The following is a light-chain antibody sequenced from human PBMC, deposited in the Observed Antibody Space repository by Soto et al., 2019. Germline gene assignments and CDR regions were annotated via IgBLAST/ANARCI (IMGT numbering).Light chain of an antibody. V-gene: IGKV3-11*01. CDR1: QSVSIY. Sequence: MVLTRSPATLSVSPVGRATLPCSGSQSVSIYLALYQQKPGQAPRLLIYDASNRATGIPARFSGSGSGTYFTLAISSLEPEDFAVYYCQQCSNWPTALTFGGGTKV. CDR3: QQCSNWPTALT. CDR2: DAS. J-gene: IGKJ4*01.